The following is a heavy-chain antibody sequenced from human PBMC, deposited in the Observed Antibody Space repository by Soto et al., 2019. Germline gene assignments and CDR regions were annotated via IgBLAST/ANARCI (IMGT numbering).Heavy chain of an antibody. J-gene: IGHJ3*02. D-gene: IGHD6-13*01. CDR3: ARDRIAAAEAFDI. V-gene: IGHV3-23*01. Sequence: GGSLRLSCAASGFIFSNYAMTWVRQAPGKGLEWVSAISNSGDNTYYADSVKGRFTISRDNSKNTLYLQMNSLRAEDTAVYYCARDRIAAAEAFDIWGQGTMVTVSS. CDR1: GFIFSNYA. CDR2: ISNSGDNT.